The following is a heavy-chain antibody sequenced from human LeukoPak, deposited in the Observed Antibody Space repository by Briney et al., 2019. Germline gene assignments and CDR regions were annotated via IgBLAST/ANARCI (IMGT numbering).Heavy chain of an antibody. CDR3: AKSGRDSSTDYFDY. J-gene: IGHJ4*02. D-gene: IGHD2-2*01. CDR1: GFTFSSYG. CDR2: ILNDGTTK. Sequence: GGSLRLSCAASGFTFSSYGMEWVRQGPGKGLESVAFILNDGTTKYYADSVKGRFTISRDNSRNTLYMQMNRLRAEDTAVYYCAKSGRDSSTDYFDYWGQGTLVTVSS. V-gene: IGHV3-30*02.